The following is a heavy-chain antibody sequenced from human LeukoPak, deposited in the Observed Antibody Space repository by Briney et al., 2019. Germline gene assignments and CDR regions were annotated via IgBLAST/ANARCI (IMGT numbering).Heavy chain of an antibody. CDR1: GFTFSSYS. CDR3: AREIVEVPAATGDY. J-gene: IGHJ4*02. CDR2: ISSSSSYI. Sequence: GGSLRLSCAASGFTFSSYSMNWVRQAPGKGLEWVSSISSSSSYIYYADSVKGRFTISRDNAKNSLYLQMNSLRAEDTAVYYCAREIVEVPAATGDYWGQGTLVTVSS. V-gene: IGHV3-21*01. D-gene: IGHD2-2*01.